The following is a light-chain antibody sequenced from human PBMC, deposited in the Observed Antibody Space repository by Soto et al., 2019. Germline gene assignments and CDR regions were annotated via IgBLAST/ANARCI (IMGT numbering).Light chain of an antibody. Sequence: DIQLTQSPSTLSASVGDRVTITCRASHSISTYLAWYQQKPGKAPKALIYTVSTLQSGVPSRFSGSGSGTEFTLTITSLQPDDFATYSCQQYNSFSWTFGQGTKVEVK. CDR2: TVS. CDR1: HSISTY. V-gene: IGKV1-5*03. CDR3: QQYNSFSWT. J-gene: IGKJ1*01.